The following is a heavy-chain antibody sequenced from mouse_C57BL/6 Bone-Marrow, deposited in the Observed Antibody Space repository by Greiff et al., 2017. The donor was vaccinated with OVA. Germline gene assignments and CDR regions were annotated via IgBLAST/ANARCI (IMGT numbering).Heavy chain of an antibody. Sequence: QVKLQQPGAELVKPGASVKMSCKASGYTFTSYWITWVKQRPGQGLEWIGDIYPGRGSTNYNEKFKSKAPLTVDTSSSTAYMQLSSLTSEYSAVYYCARRLTFYYAMDYWGQGTSVTVSS. D-gene: IGHD1-3*01. V-gene: IGHV1-55*01. CDR3: ARRLTFYYAMDY. CDR2: IYPGRGST. J-gene: IGHJ4*01. CDR1: GYTFTSYW.